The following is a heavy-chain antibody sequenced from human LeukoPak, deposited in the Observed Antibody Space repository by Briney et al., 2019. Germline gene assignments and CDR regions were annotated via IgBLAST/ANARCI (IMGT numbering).Heavy chain of an antibody. V-gene: IGHV3-21*01. CDR1: GFTFSSYS. Sequence: GGSLRLSCAASGFTFSSYSMNWVRRAPGKGLEWVSSISSSSSYIYYADSVKGRFTISRDNAKNSLYLQMNSLRAEDTAVYYCARDRGATMVRGVRVYYGMDVWGQGTTVTVSS. D-gene: IGHD3-10*01. J-gene: IGHJ6*02. CDR2: ISSSSSYI. CDR3: ARDRGATMVRGVRVYYGMDV.